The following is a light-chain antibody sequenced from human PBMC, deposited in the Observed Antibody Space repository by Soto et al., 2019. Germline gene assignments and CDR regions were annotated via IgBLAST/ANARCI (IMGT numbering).Light chain of an antibody. Sequence: DIPMTQSPSSLSASVGDRVTITCRASQSVSRYVNWYQQKPGKAPKFLIYAATSLQSGVPSRFSGSGSGTDFTLTISSLQPEDFATYYCQQSSSTPRTFGQGTRVEIK. V-gene: IGKV1-39*01. J-gene: IGKJ1*01. CDR3: QQSSSTPRT. CDR1: QSVSRY. CDR2: AAT.